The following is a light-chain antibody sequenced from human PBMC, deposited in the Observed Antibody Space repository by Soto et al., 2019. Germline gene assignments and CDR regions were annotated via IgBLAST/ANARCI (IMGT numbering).Light chain of an antibody. CDR2: RNN. J-gene: IGLJ3*02. Sequence: QSVLTQPPSASGTPGQRVTISCSGSSSNIGSNYVYWYQQLPGTAPKLLIYRNNQRPSGVPDRFSGSKSGTSASLAISGLRSEDEADYYCAAWDDSLSGWVFGGGTKVTV. V-gene: IGLV1-47*01. CDR3: AAWDDSLSGWV. CDR1: SSNIGSNY.